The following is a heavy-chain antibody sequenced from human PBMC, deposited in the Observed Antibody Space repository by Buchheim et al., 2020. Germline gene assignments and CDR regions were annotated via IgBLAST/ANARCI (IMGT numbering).Heavy chain of an antibody. CDR1: GGSISSYY. J-gene: IGHJ2*01. D-gene: IGHD2-21*02. CDR3: ARVWGTVVTARPYWYFDL. Sequence: QVQLQESGPGLVKPSETLSLTCTVSGGSISSYYWSWIRQPPGKGLEWIGYIYYSGSTNYNPSLKSRVTISVDTSKNQFSLKLSSVTAADTAVYSCARVWGTVVTARPYWYFDLWGRGTL. CDR2: IYYSGST. V-gene: IGHV4-59*01.